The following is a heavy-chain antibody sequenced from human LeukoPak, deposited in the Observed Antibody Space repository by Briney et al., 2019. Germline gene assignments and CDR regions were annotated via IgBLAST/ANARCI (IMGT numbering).Heavy chain of an antibody. V-gene: IGHV4-59*01. D-gene: IGHD3-3*02. J-gene: IGHJ4*02. CDR3: ASSSFKRVFDY. Sequence: SETLSLTCTVSGGSITSYYWSWIRQPPGKGLEWIGYIYYSGSTNYNPSLKSRVTISVDTSKNQFSLKLSSVTAADTAVYYCASSSFKRVFDYWGQGTLVTVSS. CDR2: IYYSGST. CDR1: GGSITSYY.